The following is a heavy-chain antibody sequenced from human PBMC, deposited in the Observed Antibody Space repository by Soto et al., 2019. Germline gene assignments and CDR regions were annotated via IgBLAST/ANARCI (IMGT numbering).Heavy chain of an antibody. CDR3: ARESNPVVQRAGYFDY. CDR1: GFTFSSYG. Sequence: GGSLRLSCAASGFTFSSYGMHWVRQAPGKGLEWVAVIWYDGSNKYYADSVKGRFTISRDNSKNTLYLQMNSLRAEDTAVYYCARESNPVVQRAGYFDYWGQGTLVTVSS. V-gene: IGHV3-33*01. CDR2: IWYDGSNK. J-gene: IGHJ4*02. D-gene: IGHD6-19*01.